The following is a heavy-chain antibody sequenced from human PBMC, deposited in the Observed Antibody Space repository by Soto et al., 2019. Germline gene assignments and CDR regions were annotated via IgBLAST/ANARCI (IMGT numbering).Heavy chain of an antibody. J-gene: IGHJ4*02. CDR2: ISYDGSNK. Sequence: GGSLRLSCAASGFTFSSYAMHWVRQAPGKGLEWVALISYDGSNKYYADSVKGRFTISRDNSKNTLYLQMNSLRAEDTAVYYCARDLYYYDSSGYQDYWGQGTLGTVSS. D-gene: IGHD3-22*01. CDR3: ARDLYYYDSSGYQDY. V-gene: IGHV3-30-3*01. CDR1: GFTFSSYA.